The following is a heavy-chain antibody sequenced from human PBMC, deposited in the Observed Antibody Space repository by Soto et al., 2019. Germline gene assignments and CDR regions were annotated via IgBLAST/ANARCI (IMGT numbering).Heavy chain of an antibody. CDR2: VSHDGRNT. CDR1: GFTFSSYS. J-gene: IGHJ4*02. CDR3: AKGGRQWLVTSDFNY. D-gene: IGHD6-19*01. V-gene: IGHV3-30*18. Sequence: LSLSCAASGFTFSSYSMTWVRQAPGKGLEWVAVVSHDGRNTHYADSVKGRFTISRDSSKNTVSLEMTSLRAEDTAVYYCAKGGRQWLVTSDFNYWGQGALVTVSS.